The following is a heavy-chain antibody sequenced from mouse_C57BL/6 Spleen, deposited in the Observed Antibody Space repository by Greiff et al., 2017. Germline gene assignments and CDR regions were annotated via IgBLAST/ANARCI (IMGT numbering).Heavy chain of an antibody. V-gene: IGHV1-15*01. J-gene: IGHJ4*01. D-gene: IGHD3-2*02. CDR1: GYTFTDYE. Sequence: VQLQQSGAELVRPGASVTLSCKASGYTFTDYEMHWVKQTPVHGLEWIGAIDPETGGTAYNQKFKGKAILTADKSSSTAYMELRSLTSEDSAVYYCTREGLRPHYYAMDYWGQGTSVTVSS. CDR3: TREGLRPHYYAMDY. CDR2: IDPETGGT.